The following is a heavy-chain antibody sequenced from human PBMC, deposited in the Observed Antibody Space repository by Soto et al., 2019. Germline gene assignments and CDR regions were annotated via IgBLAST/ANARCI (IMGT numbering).Heavy chain of an antibody. CDR1: GFTFSSYG. D-gene: IGHD4-17*01. V-gene: IGHV3-30*18. CDR3: AKSTDGYGDYDYFDY. CDR2: ISYDGSNK. Sequence: GGSLRLSCAASGFTFSSYGMHWVRQAPGKGLEWVAVISYDGSNKYYADSVKGRFTISRDNSKNTLYLQMNSLRAEDTAVYYCAKSTDGYGDYDYFDYWGQGTLVTVSS. J-gene: IGHJ4*02.